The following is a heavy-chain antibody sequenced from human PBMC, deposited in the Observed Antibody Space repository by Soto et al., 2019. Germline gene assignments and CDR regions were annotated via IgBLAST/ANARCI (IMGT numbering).Heavy chain of an antibody. V-gene: IGHV4-34*01. CDR1: GGSFSGYY. J-gene: IGHJ5*02. CDR3: ASLEPLWFGELGTRTNWFDP. CDR2: INHSGST. D-gene: IGHD3-10*01. Sequence: PSETLSLTCAVYGGSFSGYYWSWIRQPPGKGLEWIGEINHSGSTNYNPSLKSRVTISVDTSKNQFSLKLSSVTAADTAVYYCASLEPLWFGELGTRTNWFDPWGQGTLVTVSS.